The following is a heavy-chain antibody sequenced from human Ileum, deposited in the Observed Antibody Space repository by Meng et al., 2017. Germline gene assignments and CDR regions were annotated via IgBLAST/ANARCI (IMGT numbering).Heavy chain of an antibody. CDR2: INPHSGGT. Sequence: QVQLVQSGAEVKKLGASVKVSCKASGYTFTGYYMHWVRQAPGQGLEWMGRINPHSGGTNYAQKFQGRVTLTRDTSISTAYMELSRLRSDDTALYYCARDEGSTDSFDIWGQGTLVTVSS. CDR3: ARDEGSTDSFDI. D-gene: IGHD2-2*01. V-gene: IGHV1-2*06. CDR1: GYTFTGYY. J-gene: IGHJ3*02.